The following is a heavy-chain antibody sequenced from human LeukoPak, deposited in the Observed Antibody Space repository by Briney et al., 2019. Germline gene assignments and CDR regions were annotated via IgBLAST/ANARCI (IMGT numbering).Heavy chain of an antibody. V-gene: IGHV1-69*13. Sequence: SVKASCKASGGTFSSYAISWVRQAPGQGLEWMGGIIPIFGTANYAQKFQGRVTITADESTSTAYMELSRLRSDDTAVYYCARGPYGSGSYKSGGLDYWGQGTLVTVSS. CDR2: IIPIFGTA. D-gene: IGHD3-10*01. CDR1: GGTFSSYA. CDR3: ARGPYGSGSYKSGGLDY. J-gene: IGHJ4*02.